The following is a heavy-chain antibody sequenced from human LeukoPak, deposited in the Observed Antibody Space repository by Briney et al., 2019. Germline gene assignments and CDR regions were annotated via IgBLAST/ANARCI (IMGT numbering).Heavy chain of an antibody. V-gene: IGHV4-31*03. CDR1: GGSISSGGYY. CDR2: IYYSGST. D-gene: IGHD3-10*01. Sequence: PSETLSLTCTVSGGSISSGGYYWSWIRQHPGKGLEWIGYIYYSGSTYYNPSLKSRVTISVDTSKNQFSLKLSSVTAADTAVYYCARGGVVRGVIMSGSEAPDYWGQGTLVTVSS. CDR3: ARGGVVRGVIMSGSEAPDY. J-gene: IGHJ4*02.